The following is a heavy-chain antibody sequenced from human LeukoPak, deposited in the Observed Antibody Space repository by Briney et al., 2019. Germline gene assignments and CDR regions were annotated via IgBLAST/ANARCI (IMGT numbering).Heavy chain of an antibody. CDR2: IYYSGST. CDR3: ARGSRFLEWLLYHRNWFDP. D-gene: IGHD3-3*01. Sequence: SETLSLTCTVSGGSINSYYWSWIRQPPGKGLEWIGYIYYSGSTNYNPSLKSRVTISIDTSKNQFSLKLSSVTAADTAVYYCARGSRFLEWLLYHRNWFDPWGQGTLVTVSS. V-gene: IGHV4-59*12. CDR1: GGSINSYY. J-gene: IGHJ5*02.